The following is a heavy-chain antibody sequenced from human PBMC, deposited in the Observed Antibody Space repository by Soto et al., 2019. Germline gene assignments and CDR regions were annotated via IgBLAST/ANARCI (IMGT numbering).Heavy chain of an antibody. Sequence: VGSLRLSCAASGFTFSSYAMSWVRQAPGKGLEWVSAISGSGGSTYYADSVKGRFTISRDNSKNTLYLQMNSLRAEDTAVYYCAKDQGYSSGWYGVYYFDYWGQGTLVTVSS. CDR3: AKDQGYSSGWYGVYYFDY. V-gene: IGHV3-23*01. CDR2: ISGSGGST. J-gene: IGHJ4*02. D-gene: IGHD6-19*01. CDR1: GFTFSSYA.